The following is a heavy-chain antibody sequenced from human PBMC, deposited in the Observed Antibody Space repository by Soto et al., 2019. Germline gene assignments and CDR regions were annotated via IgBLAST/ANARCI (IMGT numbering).Heavy chain of an antibody. J-gene: IGHJ4*02. V-gene: IGHV1-18*01. Sequence: GASVKVSCKASGYNFITYGISWLRQAPGQGLEWMGWIRPSDGDTRYAQKFQGRITMATETSTSTTYMDLRSLRSDDTAVYYCARDWASKAVPTIADNGGQGTLVTGSS. CDR2: IRPSDGDT. CDR1: GYNFITYG. CDR3: ARDWASKAVPTIADN. D-gene: IGHD6-19*01.